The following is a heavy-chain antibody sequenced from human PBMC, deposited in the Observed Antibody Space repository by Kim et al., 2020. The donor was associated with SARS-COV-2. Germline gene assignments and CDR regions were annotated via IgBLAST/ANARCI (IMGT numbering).Heavy chain of an antibody. CDR3: AKDQWLVYYFDY. V-gene: IGHV3-30*18. CDR2: ISYDGSNK. D-gene: IGHD6-19*01. Sequence: GGSLRLSCAASGFTFSSYGMHWVRQAPGKGLEWVAVISYDGSNKYYADSVKGRFTISRDNSKNTLYLQMNSLRAEDTAVYYCAKDQWLVYYFDYWGQGTLVTVSS. J-gene: IGHJ4*02. CDR1: GFTFSSYG.